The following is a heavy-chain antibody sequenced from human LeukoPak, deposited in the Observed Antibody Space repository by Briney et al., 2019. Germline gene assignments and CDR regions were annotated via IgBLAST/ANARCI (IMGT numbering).Heavy chain of an antibody. CDR2: INTISGGT. V-gene: IGHV1-2*02. CDR1: GYTFTDYY. J-gene: IGHJ6*03. CDR3: ARGQYYYYMDV. Sequence: ASVKVSCKASGYTFTDYYMHWVRQAPGQGFEWMGWINTISGGTNYAQKFQGRVTMTRDTSISTAYMELSRLRSDDTAVYYCARGQYYYYMDVWGKGTTVTVS.